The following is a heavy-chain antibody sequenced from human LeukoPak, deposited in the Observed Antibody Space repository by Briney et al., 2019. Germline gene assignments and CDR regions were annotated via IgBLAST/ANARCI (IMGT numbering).Heavy chain of an antibody. CDR2: IYGGGST. D-gene: IGHD3-22*01. Sequence: PGGSLRLSCAATGLSVSSNFMSWVRQAPGKGLEWVSVIYGGGSTYYADSVKGRFTISRDTPKNTLYLQMNSLRVEDTAVYYCARRAVYYDSSGLDYWGQGTLVTVSS. CDR1: GLSVSSNF. CDR3: ARRAVYYDSSGLDY. V-gene: IGHV3-53*01. J-gene: IGHJ4*02.